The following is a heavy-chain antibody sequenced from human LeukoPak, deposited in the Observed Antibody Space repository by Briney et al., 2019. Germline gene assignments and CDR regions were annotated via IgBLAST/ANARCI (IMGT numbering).Heavy chain of an antibody. D-gene: IGHD2/OR15-2a*01. CDR3: VSMTKAHYYGMDV. J-gene: IGHJ6*02. CDR2: IYHSGST. V-gene: IGHV4-30-2*01. Sequence: SQTLSLTCAVSGGSISSGGYSWSWIRQPPGKGLEWIGYIYHSGSTYYNPSLKSRVTISVDRSKNQFSLKLSSVTAADTAVYYCVSMTKAHYYGMDVWGQGNTVTVSS. CDR1: GGSISSGGYS.